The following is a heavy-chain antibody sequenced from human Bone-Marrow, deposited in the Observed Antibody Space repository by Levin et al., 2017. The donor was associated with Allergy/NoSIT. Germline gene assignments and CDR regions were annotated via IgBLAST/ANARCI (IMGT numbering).Heavy chain of an antibody. V-gene: IGHV3-7*04. CDR2: IKTDGTEK. J-gene: IGHJ5*01. CDR3: AKEFCTSGNCDRGWFDS. D-gene: IGHD2-8*01. CDR1: GFTFSNYW. Sequence: GGSLRLSCVASGFTFSNYWMGWVRQTPGKGLEWVANIKTDGTEKYYVDSVKGRFAISRDNAESSLYLQMNSLRAEDTAVYYCAKEFCTSGNCDRGWFDSWGQGTQVTVSS.